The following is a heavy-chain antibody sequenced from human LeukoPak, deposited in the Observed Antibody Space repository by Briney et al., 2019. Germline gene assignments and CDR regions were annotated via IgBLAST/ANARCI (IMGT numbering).Heavy chain of an antibody. CDR1: GFTFSDYY. CDR2: ISSSGSTI. V-gene: IGHV3-11*04. D-gene: IGHD3-16*01. CDR3: ATLMGDRTPGS. Sequence: GGSLRLSCAASGFTFSDYYMSWIRQAPGKGLEWVSYISSSGSTIYYADSVKGRFTISRDKAKNSLYLQMNSLRAEDTALYHCATLMGDRTPGSWGQGTLVTVSS. J-gene: IGHJ5*02.